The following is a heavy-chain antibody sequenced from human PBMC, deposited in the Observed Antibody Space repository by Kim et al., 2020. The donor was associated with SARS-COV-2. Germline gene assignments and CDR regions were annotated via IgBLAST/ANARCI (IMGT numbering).Heavy chain of an antibody. V-gene: IGHV3-23*01. D-gene: IGHD1-26*01. J-gene: IGHJ3*02. Sequence: GGSLRLSCAASGFTFSSYAMSWVRQAPGKGLEWVSAISGSGGSTYYADSVKGRFTISRDNSKNTLYLQMNSLRAEDTAVYYCAKIYLDWIGKYIYSGSLHDAFDIWGQGTMVTVSS. CDR3: AKIYLDWIGKYIYSGSLHDAFDI. CDR1: GFTFSSYA. CDR2: ISGSGGST.